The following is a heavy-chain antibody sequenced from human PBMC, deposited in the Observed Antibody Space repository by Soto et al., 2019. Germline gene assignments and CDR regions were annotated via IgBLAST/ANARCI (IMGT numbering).Heavy chain of an antibody. V-gene: IGHV3-23*01. CDR1: GFTFSSYA. Sequence: GGSLRLSCAASGFTFSSYAMSWVRQAPGKGLEWVSAISGSGGSTYYADSVKGRFTISRDNSKNTLYLQMNSLRAEDTAVYYCAKDQYYYDSSGYYQCLDYWGQGTLVTVSS. D-gene: IGHD3-22*01. J-gene: IGHJ4*02. CDR2: ISGSGGST. CDR3: AKDQYYYDSSGYYQCLDY.